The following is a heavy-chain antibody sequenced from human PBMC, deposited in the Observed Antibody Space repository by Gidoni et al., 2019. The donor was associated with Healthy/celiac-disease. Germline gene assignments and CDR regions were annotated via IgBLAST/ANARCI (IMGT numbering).Heavy chain of an antibody. CDR1: GDSVSSNSAA. V-gene: IGHV6-1*01. CDR2: TYNRSKWYN. Sequence: QVQLQQSGPGLVKPSQTLSLTCAISGDSVSSNSAAWNWIRQSPSRGLEWLGRTYNRSKWYNDYAVSVKSRITINPDTSKNQFSLQLNSVTPEDTAVYYCAREFRSRGRSWGPSPPFDYWGQGTLVTVSS. D-gene: IGHD3-3*01. J-gene: IGHJ4*02. CDR3: AREFRSRGRSWGPSPPFDY.